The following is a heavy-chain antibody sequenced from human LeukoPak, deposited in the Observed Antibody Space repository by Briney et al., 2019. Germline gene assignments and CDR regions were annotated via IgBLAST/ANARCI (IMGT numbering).Heavy chain of an antibody. J-gene: IGHJ4*02. Sequence: SQTLSLTCPVSGGSISNNSYYWAWIRQPPGKGLECIGSIYDSGSPYSNPSLKSRATISVDMSKNQFSLILSSVTASQTAVYSCARHHLGYCGSTSCSPCDCDYWGQGTLVPVPS. CDR1: GGSISNNSYY. D-gene: IGHD2-2*01. CDR2: IYDSGSP. CDR3: ARHHLGYCGSTSCSPCDCDY. V-gene: IGHV4-39*01.